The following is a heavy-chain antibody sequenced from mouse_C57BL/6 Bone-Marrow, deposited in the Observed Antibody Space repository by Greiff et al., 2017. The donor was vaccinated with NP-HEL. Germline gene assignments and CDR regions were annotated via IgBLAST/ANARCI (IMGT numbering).Heavy chain of an antibody. CDR1: GFTFSSYA. V-gene: IGHV5-4*01. J-gene: IGHJ3*01. D-gene: IGHD2-3*01. CDR2: ISDGGSYT. Sequence: EVQVVESGGGLVKPGGSLKLSCAASGFTFSSYAMSWVRQTPEQRLEWVATISDGGSYTYYPDNVKGRFTISRDNAKNNLYLQMSHLKSEDTAMYYCEREGLYDGYYSAWFAYWGQGTLVTVSA. CDR3: EREGLYDGYYSAWFAY.